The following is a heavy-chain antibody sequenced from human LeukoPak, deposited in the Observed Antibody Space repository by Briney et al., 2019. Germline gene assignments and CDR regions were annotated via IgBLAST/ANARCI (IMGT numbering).Heavy chain of an antibody. J-gene: IGHJ3*02. D-gene: IGHD5-24*01. Sequence: SETLSLTCTVSGGSIGSYYWSWIRQPPGKGLEWIGYIYYSGSTNYNPSLKGRVTISVDTSKNQFSLKLSSVTAADTAVYYCARELEGAFDIWGQGTMVTVSS. CDR3: ARELEGAFDI. CDR2: IYYSGST. V-gene: IGHV4-59*01. CDR1: GGSIGSYY.